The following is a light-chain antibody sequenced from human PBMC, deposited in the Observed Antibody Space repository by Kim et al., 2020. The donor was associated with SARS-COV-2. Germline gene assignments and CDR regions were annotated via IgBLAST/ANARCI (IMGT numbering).Light chain of an antibody. CDR3: AAWDDSLTAYYV. CDR2: KNN. V-gene: IGLV1-47*01. J-gene: IGLJ1*01. CDR1: SSNIGSHY. Sequence: QRVTITCSGGSSNIGSHYVYWYQHFPGTASKLLIYKNNQRPSGVPDRFSGSKSGTSASLAISGLRSEDEADYYCAAWDDSLTAYYVFGTGTKVTVL.